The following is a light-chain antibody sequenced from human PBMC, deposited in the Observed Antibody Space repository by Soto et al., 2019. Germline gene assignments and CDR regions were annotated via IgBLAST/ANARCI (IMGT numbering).Light chain of an antibody. CDR3: QSYDSSLSGLYVV. J-gene: IGLJ2*01. CDR2: GNS. CDR1: SSNIGAGYD. V-gene: IGLV1-40*01. Sequence: VLTQPPSVSGAPGQRVTISCTGSSSNIGAGYDVHWYQQLPGTAPKLLIYGNSNRPSGVPDRFSGSKSGTSASLAITGLQAEDEADYYCQSYDSSLSGLYVVFGGGTKLTVL.